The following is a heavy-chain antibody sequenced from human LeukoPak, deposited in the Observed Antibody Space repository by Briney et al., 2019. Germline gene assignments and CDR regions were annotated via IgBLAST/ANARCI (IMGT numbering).Heavy chain of an antibody. CDR3: VQGPYLDY. V-gene: IGHV3-23*01. J-gene: IGHJ4*02. CDR2: VSPSGDIT. CDR1: GFTFSTYG. D-gene: IGHD2-21*01. Sequence: GGSLRLSCAASGFTFSTYGMNWVRQAPGKGLEWVSGVSPSGDITYYADSVKGRFTISRDNSKNTVYLQMNNVRAEDTALYYCVQGPYLDYWGQGTLVTVSS.